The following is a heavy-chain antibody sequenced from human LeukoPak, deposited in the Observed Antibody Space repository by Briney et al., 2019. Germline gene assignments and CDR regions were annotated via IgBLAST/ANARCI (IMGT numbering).Heavy chain of an antibody. CDR3: ARDFYDILTGYPDSGDY. CDR2: INPNSGGT. CDR1: GYTFTGYY. J-gene: IGHJ4*02. V-gene: IGHV1-2*02. D-gene: IGHD3-9*01. Sequence: ASVKVSCKASGYTFTGYYMHWVRQAPGQGLEWMGWINPNSGGTNYAQKFQGRVTMTRDTSISTAYMELSRLRSDDTAVYYCARDFYDILTGYPDSGDYWGQGTLVTVSS.